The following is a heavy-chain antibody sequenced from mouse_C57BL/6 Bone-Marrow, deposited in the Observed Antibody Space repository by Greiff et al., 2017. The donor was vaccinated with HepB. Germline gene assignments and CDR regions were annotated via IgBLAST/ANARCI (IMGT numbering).Heavy chain of an antibody. CDR3: ARRKAPGDFDG. V-gene: IGHV5-17*01. CDR1: GFTFSDYG. CDR2: ISSGSSTI. Sequence: DVQLVESGGGLVKPGGSLKLSCAASGFTFSDYGMHWVRQAPEKGLEWVAYISSGSSTIYYADTVKGRFTISSNNAKNTLLLQMTSLRSEDTALYYGARRKAPGDFDGWGKGTTLTVSS. J-gene: IGHJ2*01.